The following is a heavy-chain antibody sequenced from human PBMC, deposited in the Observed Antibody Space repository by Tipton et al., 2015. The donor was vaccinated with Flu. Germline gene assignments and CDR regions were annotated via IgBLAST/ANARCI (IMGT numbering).Heavy chain of an antibody. Sequence: CAASGFTFSSYAMSWVRQAPGKGLEWVSAISGSGGSTYYADSVKGRFTISRDNSKNTLYLQMNSLRAEDTAVYYCAKDIATAMGPYYFDYWGQGTLVTVSS. D-gene: IGHD5-18*01. V-gene: IGHV3-23*01. CDR3: AKDIATAMGPYYFDY. CDR2: ISGSGGST. J-gene: IGHJ4*02. CDR1: GFTFSSYA.